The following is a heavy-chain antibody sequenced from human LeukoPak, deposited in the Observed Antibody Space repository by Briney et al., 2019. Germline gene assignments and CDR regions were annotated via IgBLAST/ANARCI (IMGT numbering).Heavy chain of an antibody. D-gene: IGHD2-2*01. CDR3: ASNRCSSTSCYLPPSFDP. CDR1: GYTFTSYY. Sequence: ASVKVSCKASGYTFTSYYMHWVRQAPGQGLEWMGIINPSGGSTSYAQKFQGRVTMTRDMSTSTVYMELSSLRSEDTAVYYCASNRCSSTSCYLPPSFDPWGQGTLVTVSS. V-gene: IGHV1-46*01. J-gene: IGHJ5*02. CDR2: INPSGGST.